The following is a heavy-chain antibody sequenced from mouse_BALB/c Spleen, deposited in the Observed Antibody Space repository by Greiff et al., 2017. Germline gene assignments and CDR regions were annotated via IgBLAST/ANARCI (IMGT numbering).Heavy chain of an antibody. J-gene: IGHJ3*01. CDR3: ASYYDYDGFAY. CDR1: GFSLSRYS. V-gene: IGHV2-6-4*01. Sequence: VKVVESGPGLVAPSQSLSITCTVSGFSLSRYSVHWVRQPPGKGLEWLGMIWGGGSTDYNSALKSRLSISKDNSKSQVFLKMNSLQTDDTAMYYCASYYDYDGFAYWGQGTLVTVSA. CDR2: IWGGGST. D-gene: IGHD2-4*01.